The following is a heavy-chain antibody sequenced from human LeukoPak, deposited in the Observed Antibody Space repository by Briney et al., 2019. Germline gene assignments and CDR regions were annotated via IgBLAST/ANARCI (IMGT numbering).Heavy chain of an antibody. Sequence: GGSLRLSCAASGFTFSDYYMSWVRQAPGKGLEWVSVISGSGANTYYADSVKGRFTISRDNSKNTLYLQMNSLRAEDTAVFFCAKSLTTVKRGNFDSWGQGTLVTVSS. CDR2: ISGSGANT. CDR1: GFTFSDYY. V-gene: IGHV3-23*01. CDR3: AKSLTTVKRGNFDS. D-gene: IGHD4-17*01. J-gene: IGHJ4*02.